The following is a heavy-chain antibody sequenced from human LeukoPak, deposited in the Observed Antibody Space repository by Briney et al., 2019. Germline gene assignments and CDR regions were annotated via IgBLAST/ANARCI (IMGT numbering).Heavy chain of an antibody. D-gene: IGHD3-22*01. CDR2: MNPNSGNT. J-gene: IGHJ6*02. V-gene: IGHV1-8*01. CDR3: ARVIVVVITTSAYYGMDV. Sequence: ASVKVSCKASGYTFISYDINWVRQATGQGLEWMGWMNPNSGNTGYAQKFQGRVTMTRNTSISTGYMELSSLRSEDTAVYYCARVIVVVITTSAYYGMDVWGQGTTVTVSS. CDR1: GYTFISYD.